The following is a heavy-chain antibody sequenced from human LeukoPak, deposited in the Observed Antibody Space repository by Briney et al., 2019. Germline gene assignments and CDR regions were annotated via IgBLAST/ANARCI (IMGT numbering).Heavy chain of an antibody. Sequence: PGGSLRLSCAASGFTVSSNYMSWVRQAPGKGLEWVSVIYSGGSTYYADSVKGRFTIARDNSNNTLYLQMNSLRPEDTAVYYCARVGYSSGWYRQWGQGTLVTVSS. CDR2: IYSGGST. CDR3: ARVGYSSGWYRQ. J-gene: IGHJ4*02. V-gene: IGHV3-66*01. CDR1: GFTVSSNY. D-gene: IGHD6-19*01.